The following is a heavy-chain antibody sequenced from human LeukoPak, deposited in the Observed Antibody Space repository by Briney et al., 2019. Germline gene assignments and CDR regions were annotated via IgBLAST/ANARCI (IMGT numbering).Heavy chain of an antibody. J-gene: IGHJ3*02. Sequence: SETLPLTCTVSGGSFSSHYWSWIRQPPGKGLEWIGYISYIGSTNYNPSLKSRVTISVDTSKNQFSLKLSSVTAADTAVYYCARDPTTVTKGLDIWGQGTMVTVSS. CDR1: GGSFSSHY. D-gene: IGHD4-17*01. V-gene: IGHV4-59*11. CDR3: ARDPTTVTKGLDI. CDR2: ISYIGST.